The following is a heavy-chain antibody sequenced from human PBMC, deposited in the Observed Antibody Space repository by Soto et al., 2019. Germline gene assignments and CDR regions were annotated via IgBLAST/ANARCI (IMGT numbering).Heavy chain of an antibody. J-gene: IGHJ5*02. CDR3: VRRHVSATGIDWFDP. D-gene: IGHD6-13*01. CDR1: GYTFTSYG. V-gene: IGHV1-3*01. Sequence: ASVRVSCKXSGYTFTSYGIHWVRQAPGQRLEWMGWINAANGDTKYSPKFQGRVTITRDTSASTAYMELSSLRSEDTAVYYCVRRHVSATGIDWFDPWGQGTLVTVSS. CDR2: INAANGDT.